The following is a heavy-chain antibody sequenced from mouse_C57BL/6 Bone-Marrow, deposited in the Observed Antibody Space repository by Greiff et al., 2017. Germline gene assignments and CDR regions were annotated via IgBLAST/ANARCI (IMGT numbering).Heavy chain of an antibody. D-gene: IGHD2-4*01. CDR3: ARRFYYDYDGDVY. CDR2: INPNNGGT. V-gene: IGHV1-26*01. Sequence: EVQLQQSGPELVKPGASVKISCKASGYTFTDYYMNWVKQSHGKSLEWIGDINPNNGGTSYNQKFKGKATLTVDKSSSTAYMELRSLTSEDSAVYYCARRFYYDYDGDVYWGQGTSVTVSS. CDR1: GYTFTDYY. J-gene: IGHJ4*01.